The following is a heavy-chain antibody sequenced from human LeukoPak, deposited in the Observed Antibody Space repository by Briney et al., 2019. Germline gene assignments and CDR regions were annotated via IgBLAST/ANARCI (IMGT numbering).Heavy chain of an antibody. CDR3: ARAGYSSSFDY. CDR2: INPNSGGT. J-gene: IGHJ4*02. CDR1: GYTFTGYY. Sequence: ASVKVSCKASGYTFTGYYMHWVRQAPGQGLEWMGWINPNSGGTNYAQKFLGRVIMTRDTAISTAYMELSRLRSDDTAVYYCARAGYSSSFDYWGQGTLVTVSS. D-gene: IGHD6-19*01. V-gene: IGHV1-2*02.